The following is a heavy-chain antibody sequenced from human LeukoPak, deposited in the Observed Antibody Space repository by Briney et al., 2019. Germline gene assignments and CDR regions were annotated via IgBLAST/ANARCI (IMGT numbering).Heavy chain of an antibody. D-gene: IGHD5-18*01. CDR1: GFIVSGSY. CDR3: ARDLDSYGSY. CDR2: IYNDGST. V-gene: IGHV3-53*01. Sequence: GGSLRLSCAASGFIVSGSYMSWVRQAPGKGLEWVSVIYNDGSTYYVDSVKGRFTISRDNSKNTLYLQMNSLRAEDTAVYYCARDLDSYGSYWGQGTLVTVSS. J-gene: IGHJ4*02.